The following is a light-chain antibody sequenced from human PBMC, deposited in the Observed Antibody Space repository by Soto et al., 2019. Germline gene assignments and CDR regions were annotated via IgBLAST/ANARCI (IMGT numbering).Light chain of an antibody. CDR2: GAS. J-gene: IGKJ5*01. CDR3: QQYWRWPIT. CDR1: QSVSSY. Sequence: EIVMTQSPATLSVSPGERATLSCRASQSVSSYLAWYQQEPGLPPRLLIYGASTRATGIPARFSGSGSGTEFTRTISSLQSEDCAVYYCQQYWRWPITFGQGTRLEIK. V-gene: IGKV3-15*01.